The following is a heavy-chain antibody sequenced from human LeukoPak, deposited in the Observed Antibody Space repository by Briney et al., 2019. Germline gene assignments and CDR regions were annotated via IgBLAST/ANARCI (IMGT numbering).Heavy chain of an antibody. Sequence: GGSLRLSCAASGFTFSSYSMNWVRQAPGKGLEWVSYITSSSSTIYYADSVKGRFTISRDNAKNSLYLQMNSLRAEDTAVYYCARVSGYSYGDFDYWGQGTLVTVSS. CDR1: GFTFSSYS. D-gene: IGHD5-18*01. J-gene: IGHJ4*02. CDR2: ITSSSSTI. V-gene: IGHV3-48*04. CDR3: ARVSGYSYGDFDY.